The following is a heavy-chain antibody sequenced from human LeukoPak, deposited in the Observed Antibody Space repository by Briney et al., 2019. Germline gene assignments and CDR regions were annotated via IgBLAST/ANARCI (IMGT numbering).Heavy chain of an antibody. Sequence: PSETLSLTCTVSGGSLRNNNYNWAWVRQPPGTGLEWIGSIYYSATTYYNPSLKSRVTISLDTSKTQFSLKLTSVTAADTAVYSCARPNVDTAMAELYWFFDVWGRGTLVTVSS. CDR2: IYYSATT. V-gene: IGHV4-39*01. J-gene: IGHJ2*01. CDR3: ARPNVDTAMAELYWFFDV. D-gene: IGHD5-18*01. CDR1: GGSLRNNNYN.